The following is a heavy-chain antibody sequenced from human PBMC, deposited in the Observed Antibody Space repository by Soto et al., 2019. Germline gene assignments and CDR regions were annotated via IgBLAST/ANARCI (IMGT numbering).Heavy chain of an antibody. J-gene: IGHJ6*02. CDR3: ARMGGYYRRYYYYYGMDV. Sequence: SVKVSCKASVYAFTSYGISWVRQAPGQGLEWMGWISAYNGNTNYAQKLQGRVTMTTDTSTSTAYMELRSLRSDDTAVYYCARMGGYYRRYYYYYGMDVWGQGTTVTASS. CDR1: VYAFTSYG. V-gene: IGHV1-18*01. D-gene: IGHD3-3*01. CDR2: ISAYNGNT.